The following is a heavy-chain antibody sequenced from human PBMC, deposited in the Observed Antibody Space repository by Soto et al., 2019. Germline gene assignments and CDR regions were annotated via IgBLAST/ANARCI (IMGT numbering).Heavy chain of an antibody. CDR3: ARHMRGSSWYAGDY. D-gene: IGHD6-13*01. CDR2: INHSGST. J-gene: IGHJ4*02. Sequence: PSETLSLTCAVYGGSFSGYYWSWIRQPPGKGLEWIGEINHSGSTNYNPSLKSRVTISVDTSKNQFSLKLSSVTAADTAVYYCARHMRGSSWYAGDYWGQGTLVTVSS. V-gene: IGHV4-34*01. CDR1: GGSFSGYY.